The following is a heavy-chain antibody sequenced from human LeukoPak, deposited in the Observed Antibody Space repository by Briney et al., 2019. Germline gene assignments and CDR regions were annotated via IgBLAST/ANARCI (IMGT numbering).Heavy chain of an antibody. V-gene: IGHV3-15*01. D-gene: IGHD6-19*01. CDR1: GFTLSNVW. CDR2: VKSKTDGGTT. CDR3: AKKGYSSGWYFAYFDY. J-gene: IGHJ4*02. Sequence: GGSLRLSCAASGFTLSNVWMSWVRQAPGKGLEWVGRVKSKTDGGTTDYAAPVKGRFIISRDDSRDTLYLQMNSLKTEDTAVYYCAKKGYSSGWYFAYFDYWGQGTLVTVSS.